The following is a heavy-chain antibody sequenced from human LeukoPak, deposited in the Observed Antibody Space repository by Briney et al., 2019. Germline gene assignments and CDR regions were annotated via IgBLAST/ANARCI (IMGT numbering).Heavy chain of an antibody. Sequence: VASVKVSCKASGGTFSRYAISWVRQAPGQGLEWMGGIIPISGTTNYAQKLQGRVTITADESTSTAYMELSSLRSEDTAMYYCATYCSSANCYIWGYYFDSWGQGTLVTVSS. J-gene: IGHJ4*02. V-gene: IGHV1-69*13. CDR2: IIPISGTT. CDR3: ATYCSSANCYIWGYYFDS. CDR1: GGTFSRYA. D-gene: IGHD2-2*01.